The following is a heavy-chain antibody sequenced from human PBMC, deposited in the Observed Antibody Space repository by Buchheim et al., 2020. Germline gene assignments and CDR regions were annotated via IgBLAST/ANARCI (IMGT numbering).Heavy chain of an antibody. J-gene: IGHJ6*02. Sequence: QVQLVESGGGVVQPGRSLRLSCAASGFTFSSYGMHWVRQAPGKGLEWVAVIWYDGSNKYYADSVKGPFTISRDNSKNTLYLQMNSLRAEDTAVYYCARLQAPGDYYYYYGMDVWGQGT. CDR2: IWYDGSNK. D-gene: IGHD1-1*01. CDR3: ARLQAPGDYYYYYGMDV. CDR1: GFTFSSYG. V-gene: IGHV3-33*01.